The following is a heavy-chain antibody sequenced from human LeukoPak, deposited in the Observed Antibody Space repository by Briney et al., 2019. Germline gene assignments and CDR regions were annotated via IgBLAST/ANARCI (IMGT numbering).Heavy chain of an antibody. CDR1: GFTFSSYS. D-gene: IGHD5-12*01. J-gene: IGHJ4*02. CDR2: ISSSSSYT. Sequence: GGSLRLSCAASGFTFSSYSMNWVRQAPGKGLEWVSSISSSSSYTYFADSVKGRFTISRDSAKNSLYLQMDSLRAEDTAVYYCAGGRGYSGYDFGYWSQGTLVTVSS. V-gene: IGHV3-21*01. CDR3: AGGRGYSGYDFGY.